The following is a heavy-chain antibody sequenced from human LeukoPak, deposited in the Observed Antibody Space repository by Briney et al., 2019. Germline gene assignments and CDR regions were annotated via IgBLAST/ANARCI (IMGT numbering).Heavy chain of an antibody. CDR3: ARAISDSTGYYAYYFDS. J-gene: IGHJ4*02. V-gene: IGHV1-2*02. CDR1: GYTFTGYY. Sequence: ASVKVSCKASGYTFTGYYMHWVRQAPGQGLEWMGWINPNSGGTNYAQKFQGRVTMTRDTSISTAYMELSRLRSDDTAVYYCARAISDSTGYYAYYFDSWGQGTLVTVSS. CDR2: INPNSGGT. D-gene: IGHD3-22*01.